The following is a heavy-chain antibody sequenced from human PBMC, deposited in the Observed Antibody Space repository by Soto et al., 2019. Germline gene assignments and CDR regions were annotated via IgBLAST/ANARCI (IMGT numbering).Heavy chain of an antibody. J-gene: IGHJ6*02. CDR1: VFTFSNYG. CDR2: ISSDGNSK. CDR3: AKDLGWFGNYGMDV. V-gene: IGHV3-30*18. Sequence: QVQLVESGGGVVQPGRSRTLSCAASVFTFSNYGMHWVRQAPGKGLEWVALISSDGNSKYFGDSVKGRFTISRDNSNNPLYLHRTSLRAEDTAVYYCAKDLGWFGNYGMDVWGQGTTVTVSS. D-gene: IGHD3-16*01.